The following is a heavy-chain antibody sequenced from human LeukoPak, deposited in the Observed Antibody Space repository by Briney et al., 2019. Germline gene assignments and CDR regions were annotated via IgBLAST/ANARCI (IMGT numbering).Heavy chain of an antibody. V-gene: IGHV1-18*01. CDR1: GYTFTSYG. CDR2: ISAYNGNT. Sequence: ASVKISRKASGYTFTSYGISWVRQAPGQGLEWMGWISAYNGNTNYAQKFQGRVTMTTDTSTSTAYMELRSLRSDDKAVYYCARDSRYDEGYWGQGTLVTVSS. CDR3: ARDSRYDEGY. D-gene: IGHD5-12*01. J-gene: IGHJ4*02.